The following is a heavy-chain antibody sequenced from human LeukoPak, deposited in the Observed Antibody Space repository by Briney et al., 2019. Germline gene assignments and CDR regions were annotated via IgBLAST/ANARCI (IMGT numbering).Heavy chain of an antibody. CDR3: EKRYCSSPNCYANFDY. CDR1: GYTFTGYY. J-gene: IGHJ4*02. V-gene: IGHV1-2*06. D-gene: IGHD2-2*01. CDR2: INPNSGDI. Sequence: ASVKVSCKASGYTFTGYYMHWVRQAPGQGLEWMGRINPNSGDIKYAQKFQGRVTMTRDTSISTAYMELSRLTSDDTAVYYCEKRYCSSPNCYANFDYWARGTLVTVSS.